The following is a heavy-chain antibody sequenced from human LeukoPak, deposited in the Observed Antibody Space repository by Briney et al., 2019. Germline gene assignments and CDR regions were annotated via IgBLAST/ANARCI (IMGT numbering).Heavy chain of an antibody. V-gene: IGHV3-21*01. J-gene: IGHJ4*02. D-gene: IGHD2-2*01. Sequence: GGSQRLSCAASGFTFSSYSMNWVRQAPGKGLEWVSSISSSSSYIYYADSVKGRFTISRDNAKNSLYLQMNSLRAEDTAVYYCARESVVVPAYDYWGQGTLVTVSS. CDR1: GFTFSSYS. CDR2: ISSSSSYI. CDR3: ARESVVVPAYDY.